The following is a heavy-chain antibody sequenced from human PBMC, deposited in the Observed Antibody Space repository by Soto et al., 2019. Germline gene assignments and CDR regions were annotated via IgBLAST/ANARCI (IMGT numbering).Heavy chain of an antibody. V-gene: IGHV1-8*01. CDR3: ARGSYSSGWYAFDY. CDR1: GYTFTSYD. D-gene: IGHD6-19*01. J-gene: IGHJ4*02. CDR2: MNPNSGNT. Sequence: ASVKVPCKASGYTFTSYDINWVRQATGQGLEWMGWMNPNSGNTGYAQKFQGRVTMTRNTSISTAYMELSSLRSEDTAVYYCARGSYSSGWYAFDYWGQGTLVTVSS.